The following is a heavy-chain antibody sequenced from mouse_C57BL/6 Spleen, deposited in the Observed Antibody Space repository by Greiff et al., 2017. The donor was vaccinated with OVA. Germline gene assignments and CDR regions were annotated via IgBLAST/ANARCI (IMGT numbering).Heavy chain of an antibody. CDR1: GFSFTSYG. CDR2: IWRDGST. J-gene: IGHJ1*03. V-gene: IGHV2-3*01. CDR3: AKVYFEG. Sequence: VQLVESGPGLVAPSPSLSITCTVSGFSFTSYGVSWVRQPQGKGLEWLGVIWRDGSTNYHSALISRLSISKDNSKSQVYLKLNRLQTDDTATGDCAKVYFEGWGTGTTVTVSS.